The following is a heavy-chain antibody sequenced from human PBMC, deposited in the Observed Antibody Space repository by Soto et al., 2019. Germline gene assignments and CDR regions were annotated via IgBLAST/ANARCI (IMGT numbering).Heavy chain of an antibody. CDR3: AGPGYSSQDY. CDR2: ISGSGDGT. J-gene: IGHJ4*02. Sequence: GGSLRLSCAASGFTFSSFALSWVRQAPGKGLEWVSAISGSGDGTDYADSVKGRYTISRDNSKNTLYLQMNSLRAEDTAVYYCAGPGYSSQDYWGQGALVTVSS. D-gene: IGHD5-18*01. CDR1: GFTFSSFA. V-gene: IGHV3-23*01.